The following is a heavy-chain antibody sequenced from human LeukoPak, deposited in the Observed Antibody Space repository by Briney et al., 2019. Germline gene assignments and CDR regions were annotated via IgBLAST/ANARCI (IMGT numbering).Heavy chain of an antibody. Sequence: GSLRLSCAASGFTFSSYSMNWVRQAPGKGLEWVSYISSSSSTIYYADSVKGRFTISRDNAKNSLYLQMNSLRAEDTAVYYCARNTYYDFWSGPLLTYYYYYGMDVWGQGTTVTVSS. CDR3: ARNTYYDFWSGPLLTYYYYYGMDV. J-gene: IGHJ6*02. V-gene: IGHV3-48*01. CDR1: GFTFSSYS. D-gene: IGHD3-3*01. CDR2: ISSSSSTI.